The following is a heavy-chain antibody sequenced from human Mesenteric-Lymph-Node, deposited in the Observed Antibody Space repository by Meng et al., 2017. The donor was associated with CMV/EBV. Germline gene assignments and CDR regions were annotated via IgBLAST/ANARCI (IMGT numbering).Heavy chain of an antibody. Sequence: LSPTCTFSGGSISSSSYYWGWIRQPPGKGLGWIGSIYYSGSTYYNPSLKSRVTISVDTSKNQFSLKLSSVTAADTAVYYCEGSSWYSYWGQGTLVTVSS. CDR2: IYYSGST. CDR3: EGSSWYSY. CDR1: GGSISSSSYY. J-gene: IGHJ4*02. V-gene: IGHV4-39*01. D-gene: IGHD6-13*01.